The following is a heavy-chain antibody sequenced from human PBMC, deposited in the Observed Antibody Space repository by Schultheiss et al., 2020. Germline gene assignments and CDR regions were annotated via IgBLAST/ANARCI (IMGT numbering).Heavy chain of an antibody. CDR1: GFTFSSYA. CDR2: ISGSGGST. CDR3: AKDYNYYDSSGPGDY. V-gene: IGHV3-23*01. D-gene: IGHD3-22*01. Sequence: GGSLRLSCAASGFTFSSYAMSWVRQAPGKGLEWVSAISGSGGSTYYADSVKGRFTISRDNSKNTLYLQMNSLRAEDTAVYYCAKDYNYYDSSGPGDYWGQGTLVTVSS. J-gene: IGHJ4*02.